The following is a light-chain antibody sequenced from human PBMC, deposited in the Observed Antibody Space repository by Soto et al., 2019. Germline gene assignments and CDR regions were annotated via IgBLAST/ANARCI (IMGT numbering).Light chain of an antibody. CDR1: SGSIASNY. CDR3: QSYDSSYVV. Sequence: NFMLTQPHSVSESPRQTVTISCTRSSGSIASNYVKWCQQRPGSAPTTVIYEDNQRPSGFPDRFSGSIDSSSNSASLAISGLKTEDEADYFCQSYDSSYVVFGGGTKVTVL. V-gene: IGLV6-57*04. CDR2: EDN. J-gene: IGLJ3*02.